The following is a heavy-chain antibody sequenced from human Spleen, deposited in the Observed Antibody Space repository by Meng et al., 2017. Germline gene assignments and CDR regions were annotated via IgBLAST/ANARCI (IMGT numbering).Heavy chain of an antibody. D-gene: IGHD1-26*01. CDR2: INTDASIT. J-gene: IGHJ3*01. V-gene: IGHV3-74*03. CDR3: AKVIVGVTTPDH. CDR1: GFTFSSYN. Sequence: GGSLRLSCAASGFTFSSYNMHWVRQTPGEGLVWVSRINTDASITTYADSVKGRFTISRDNAKNSLYLQMNSLRAEDTAVYYCAKVIVGVTTPDHWGQGTMVTVSS.